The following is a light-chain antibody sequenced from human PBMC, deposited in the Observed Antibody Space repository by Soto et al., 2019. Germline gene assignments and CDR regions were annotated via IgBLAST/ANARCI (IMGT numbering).Light chain of an antibody. V-gene: IGKV1-39*01. CDR2: AAS. CDR3: QQSYSTGT. Sequence: DIQMTQSPSSLSVSVGDRVTITFRASQIISNYLTWYQQKPGKAPKLLIYAASSLQSGVPSRFSGRGSGTEFTLTINSLQPDDFATYDCQQSYSTGTFGQWTKLE. J-gene: IGKJ2*01. CDR1: QIISNY.